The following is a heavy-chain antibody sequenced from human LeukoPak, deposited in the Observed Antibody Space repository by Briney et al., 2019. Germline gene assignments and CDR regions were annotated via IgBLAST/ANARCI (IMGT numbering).Heavy chain of an antibody. CDR3: ARGDYDFWSGYQPYYFDY. J-gene: IGHJ4*02. V-gene: IGHV3-33*01. Sequence: GGSLRLSCAASGFTFSSYGMHWVRQAPGKGLEWVAVIWYDGSNKYYADSVKGRFTISRDNSKNALYLQMNSLRAEDTAVYYCARGDYDFWSGYQPYYFDYWGQGTLVTVSS. CDR1: GFTFSSYG. CDR2: IWYDGSNK. D-gene: IGHD3-3*01.